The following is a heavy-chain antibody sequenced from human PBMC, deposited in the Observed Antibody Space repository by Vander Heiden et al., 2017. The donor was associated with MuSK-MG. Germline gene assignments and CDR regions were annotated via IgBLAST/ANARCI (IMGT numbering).Heavy chain of an antibody. CDR2: IIPIFGTA. J-gene: IGHJ5*02. Sequence: QVQLVQSGAEVKKPGSSVKVSCKASGGTFSSYAISWVRQAPGQGLEWMGGIIPIFGTANYAQKFQGRVTITADKSTSTAYMELSSLRSEDTAVYYCARDLDYYGSRSYSVVDPWGQGTLVTVSS. V-gene: IGHV1-69*06. D-gene: IGHD3-10*01. CDR1: GGTFSSYA. CDR3: ARDLDYYGSRSYSVVDP.